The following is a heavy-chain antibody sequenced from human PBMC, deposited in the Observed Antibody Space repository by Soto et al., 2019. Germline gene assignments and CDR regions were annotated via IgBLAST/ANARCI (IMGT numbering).Heavy chain of an antibody. CDR3: ARDFLLDSYGKNYYYYGMDV. CDR2: ISYDGSNK. V-gene: IGHV3-30-3*01. J-gene: IGHJ6*02. Sequence: GGSLRLSCAASGFTFSSYAMHWVRQAPGKGLEWVAVISYDGSNKYYADSVKGRFTISRDNSKNTLYLQMNSLRAEDTAVYYCARDFLLDSYGKNYYYYGMDVWGQGTTVTVSS. D-gene: IGHD5-18*01. CDR1: GFTFSSYA.